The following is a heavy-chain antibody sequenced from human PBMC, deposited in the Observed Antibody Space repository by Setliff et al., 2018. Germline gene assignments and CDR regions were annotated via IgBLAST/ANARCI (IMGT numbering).Heavy chain of an antibody. CDR2: INHSGST. J-gene: IGHJ4*02. CDR1: GGSFSGYY. D-gene: IGHD3-16*01. CDR3: ARLRGAFDY. V-gene: IGHV4-34*01. Sequence: SETLSLTCAVYGGSFSGYYWSWIRQPPGKGLEWIGEINHSGSTYYSPSLKSRVTISVDTSKNQFSLRLNSATAADTAVYYCARLRGAFDYWGQGTLVTVS.